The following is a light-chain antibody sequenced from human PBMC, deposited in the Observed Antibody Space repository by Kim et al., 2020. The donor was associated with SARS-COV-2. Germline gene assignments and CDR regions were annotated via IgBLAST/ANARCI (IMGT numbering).Light chain of an antibody. CDR2: AAS. Sequence: DIQMTQSPSSLAASVGDRVTIACRASQSIGTRLNWYQQRPGKAPKLLIYAASTLQSGVPSRFSGTGSGTDFALTISTLQPEDFATYYCQQSYTTPWLSFGGGTKV. CDR3: QQSYTTPWLS. CDR1: QSIGTR. V-gene: IGKV1-39*01. J-gene: IGKJ4*01.